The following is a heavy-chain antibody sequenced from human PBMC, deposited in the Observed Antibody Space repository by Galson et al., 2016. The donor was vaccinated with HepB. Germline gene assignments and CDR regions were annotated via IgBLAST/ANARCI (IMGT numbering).Heavy chain of an antibody. CDR3: AKDTRGYSSD. J-gene: IGHJ4*02. D-gene: IGHD3-22*01. CDR2: ITGGGSPT. Sequence: SLRLSCAASGFTFSSYAMSWVRQAPGKGLEGVSLITGGGSPTHYADSVKGRFTISRDNSKSTLYLQMNSLTGEDTAVYYCAKDTRGYSSDWGQGTLVTVSP. V-gene: IGHV3-23*01. CDR1: GFTFSSYA.